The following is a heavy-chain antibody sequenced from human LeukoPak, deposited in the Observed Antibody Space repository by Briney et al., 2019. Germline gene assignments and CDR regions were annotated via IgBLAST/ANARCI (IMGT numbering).Heavy chain of an antibody. Sequence: PGGSLRLSCAASGFTLSSYAMSWVRQAPGKGLEWVSAVSGSGGSTYYADSVKGRFTISRDNSKNTLYLQMNSLRAEDTAVYYCAKPSLPGYSTGPFDYWGQGTLVTVSS. CDR2: VSGSGGST. D-gene: IGHD6-25*01. CDR1: GFTLSSYA. J-gene: IGHJ4*02. V-gene: IGHV3-23*01. CDR3: AKPSLPGYSTGPFDY.